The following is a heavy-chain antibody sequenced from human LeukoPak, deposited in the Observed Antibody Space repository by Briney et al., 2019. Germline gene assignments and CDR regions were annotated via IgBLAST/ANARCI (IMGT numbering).Heavy chain of an antibody. J-gene: IGHJ4*02. CDR3: ARSYKYGYDF. Sequence: SQTLSLTCAISGDSVSSNSVGWHWIRQSPLRGLDWLGRTYYRSKWSNDYALYVKSRLTFNPDSSKNQFSLQLNSVTPDDTAVYYCARSYKYGYDFWGQGTLVTVSS. V-gene: IGHV6-1*01. CDR2: TYYRSKWSN. CDR1: GDSVSSNSVG. D-gene: IGHD5-24*01.